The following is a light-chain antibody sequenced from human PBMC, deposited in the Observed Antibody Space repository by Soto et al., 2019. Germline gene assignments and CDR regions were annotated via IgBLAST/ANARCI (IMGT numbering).Light chain of an antibody. Sequence: QSVLTQPASVSGSPGQSITISCTGTSSDVGDYNYVSWYQQHPGKAPKLMIFEVSYRPSGVSNRFSGSKSGNTASLTISGLQAEDEADYYCSSYTSSSTVVFGGGTQLTVL. CDR3: SSYTSSSTVV. CDR2: EVS. J-gene: IGLJ2*01. V-gene: IGLV2-14*01. CDR1: SSDVGDYNY.